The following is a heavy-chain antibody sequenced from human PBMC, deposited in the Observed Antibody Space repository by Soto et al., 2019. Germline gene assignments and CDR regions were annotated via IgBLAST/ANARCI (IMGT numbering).Heavy chain of an antibody. Sequence: QITLKESGPTLVKPTQTLTLTCTFSGFSLNTNGVGVGWIRQPPGKALEWLALIYWNDDKLYSPSLKSRLTISQYTSKTQVVLTTTNIDPVDTATYYCAHSPDDYGSGSYLGDYWGQGTLVTVSS. D-gene: IGHD3-10*01. CDR1: GFSLNTNGVG. V-gene: IGHV2-5*01. CDR2: IYWNDDK. J-gene: IGHJ4*02. CDR3: AHSPDDYGSGSYLGDY.